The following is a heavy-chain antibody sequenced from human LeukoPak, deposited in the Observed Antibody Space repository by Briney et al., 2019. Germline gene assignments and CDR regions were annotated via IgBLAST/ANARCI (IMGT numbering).Heavy chain of an antibody. V-gene: IGHV1-18*04. J-gene: IGHJ5*02. Sequence: GASVKVSCKASGYTFTDYYLHWVRQAPGQGLEWMGWISAYNGNTNYAQKLQGRVTMTTDTSTSTAYMELRSLRSDDTAVYYCARDEYYDILTGYYPVFDPWGQGTLVTVSS. CDR3: ARDEYYDILTGYYPVFDP. CDR2: ISAYNGNT. D-gene: IGHD3-9*01. CDR1: GYTFTDYY.